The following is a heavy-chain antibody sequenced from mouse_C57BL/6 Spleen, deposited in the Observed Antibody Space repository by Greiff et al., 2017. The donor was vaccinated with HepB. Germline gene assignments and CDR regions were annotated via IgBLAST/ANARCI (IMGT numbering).Heavy chain of an antibody. Sequence: QVQLQQSGPGLVKPSQSLSITCTVSGFSLTSYGVHWVRQSPGKGLEWLGEICKGGSTDYNAAFMYRLSITKDNSKSHVFFKMNSRQADDTAIYYCAKEGGNYPFAYWGQGTLVTVSA. V-gene: IGHV2-5*01. CDR1: GFSLTSYG. CDR2: ICKGGST. D-gene: IGHD2-1*01. J-gene: IGHJ3*01. CDR3: AKEGGNYPFAY.